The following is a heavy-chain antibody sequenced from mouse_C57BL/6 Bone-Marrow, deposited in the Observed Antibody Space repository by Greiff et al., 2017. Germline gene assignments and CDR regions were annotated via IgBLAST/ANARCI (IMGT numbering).Heavy chain of an antibody. Sequence: VQLQQSGAELVRPGASVKLSCTASGFNIKDDYMHWVKQRPEQGLEWIGWIDPENGDTEYASKFQGKAPITADTSSNTAYLQLSSLTSEDTAVYYCTTVVFYGSSFPFAYWGQGTLVTVSA. J-gene: IGHJ3*01. CDR2: IDPENGDT. V-gene: IGHV14-4*01. CDR3: TTVVFYGSSFPFAY. D-gene: IGHD1-1*01. CDR1: GFNIKDDY.